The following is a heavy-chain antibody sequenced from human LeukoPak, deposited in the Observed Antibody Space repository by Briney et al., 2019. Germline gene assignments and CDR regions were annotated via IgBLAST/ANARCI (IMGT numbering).Heavy chain of an antibody. V-gene: IGHV4-39*01. Sequence: PSETLSLTCSVSGGSISSSSYSWGWIRQPPGKGLEWIGNIYSSGSTYYNPSLKSRVTISVDTSKNQFSVRLSSVTAADTAVYYCARAFSSGYLGYCFDYWGQGTLVTVSS. CDR3: ARAFSSGYLGYCFDY. D-gene: IGHD3-22*01. CDR2: IYSSGST. J-gene: IGHJ4*02. CDR1: GGSISSSSYS.